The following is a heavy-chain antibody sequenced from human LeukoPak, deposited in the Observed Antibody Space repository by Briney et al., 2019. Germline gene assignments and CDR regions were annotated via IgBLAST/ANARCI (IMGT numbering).Heavy chain of an antibody. V-gene: IGHV1-2*02. CDR3: ARVGLGKDTAFDI. D-gene: IGHD1-26*01. CDR2: INSNSGDT. Sequence: GASVKVSCKTSGYALTGHYIHWVRQAPGQGLEWLGWINSNSGDTKYEEKFQGRVTMTRDTSITTVYMDLTRLTSDDAAVYYCARVGLGKDTAFDIWGQGTVVTVSS. CDR1: GYALTGHY. J-gene: IGHJ3*02.